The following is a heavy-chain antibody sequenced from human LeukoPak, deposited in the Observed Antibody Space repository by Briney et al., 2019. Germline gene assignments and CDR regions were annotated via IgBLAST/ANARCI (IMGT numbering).Heavy chain of an antibody. CDR3: ARYSSSFWFDP. D-gene: IGHD6-6*01. J-gene: IGHJ5*02. CDR1: GFTFSSYS. Sequence: GGSLRLSCAASGFTFSSYSMNWVRQAPGKGLEWVSYISSSSSTIYYADSVKGRFNISRDNAKNSLYLQMNSLRAEDTAVYYCARYSSSFWFDPWGQGTLVTVSS. V-gene: IGHV3-48*01. CDR2: ISSSSSTI.